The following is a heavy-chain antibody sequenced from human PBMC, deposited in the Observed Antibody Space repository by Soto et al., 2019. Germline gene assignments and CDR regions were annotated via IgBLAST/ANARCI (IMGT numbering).Heavy chain of an antibody. V-gene: IGHV4-39*01. Sequence: SETLSPTCTVSGGSISSGSSYWGWIRQPPGKGLEWIGSIYYNGDTYYSPSLKSRVTISVDTSKNQFSLKLSSVTAADTAVYYCARRRTSYGMDVWGQGTTVTVSS. CDR1: GGSISSGSSY. CDR3: ARRRTSYGMDV. CDR2: IYYNGDT. J-gene: IGHJ6*02.